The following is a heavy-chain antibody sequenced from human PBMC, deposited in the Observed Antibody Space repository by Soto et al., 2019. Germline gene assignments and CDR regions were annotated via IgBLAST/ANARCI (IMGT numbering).Heavy chain of an antibody. Sequence: QAQVVQSGAEVRKPGSSVKLSCKASEGTFNSYAIAWVRQAPGQGLEWMGGIIPYYNTLNYAQKFQDRVTITSDDATNTVYMELSSLRSDDTAVYFCASGASRWYPYFCASWAQGTLVTVSS. CDR1: EGTFNSYA. J-gene: IGHJ4*02. CDR2: IIPYYNTL. CDR3: ASGASRWYPYFCAS. V-gene: IGHV1-69*01. D-gene: IGHD6-13*01.